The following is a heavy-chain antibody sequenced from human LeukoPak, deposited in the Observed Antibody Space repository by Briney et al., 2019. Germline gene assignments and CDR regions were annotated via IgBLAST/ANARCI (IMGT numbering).Heavy chain of an antibody. V-gene: IGHV4-34*01. D-gene: IGHD3-22*01. Sequence: SETLSLTCAVYGGSFSGYYWSWIRQPPGKGLEWIGSIYYSGSTYYNPSLKSRVTISVDTSKNQFSLKLSSVTAADTAVYYCARDPDYYDSSGQDYWGQGTLVTVSS. CDR2: IYYSGST. CDR3: ARDPDYYDSSGQDY. CDR1: GGSFSGYY. J-gene: IGHJ4*02.